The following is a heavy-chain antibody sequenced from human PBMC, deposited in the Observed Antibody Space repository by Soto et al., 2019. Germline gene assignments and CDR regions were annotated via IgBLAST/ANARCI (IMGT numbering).Heavy chain of an antibody. CDR3: ARWVEVSLDYFHS. D-gene: IGHD2-15*01. CDR2: MHHSGRT. J-gene: IGHJ4*02. V-gene: IGHV4-31*03. Sequence: QVQLQESGPGLVKPSETLSLTCTVSGAYMRNDYYYWSWVRQNPGKDLEWIGHMHHSGRTHYNPSLKSRVAISVHTSKNQFSLYLNSVTAADTAVYYCARWVEVSLDYFHSWGQGTPVTVSS. CDR1: GAYMRNDYYY.